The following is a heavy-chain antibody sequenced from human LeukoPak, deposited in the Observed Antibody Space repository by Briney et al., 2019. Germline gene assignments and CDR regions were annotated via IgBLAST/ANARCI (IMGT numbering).Heavy chain of an antibody. CDR1: GFTFTSSA. V-gene: IGHV1-58*01. CDR2: IVVGSGNT. Sequence: SVKVSCKASGFTFTSSAVQWVRQARGQRLEWIGWIVVGSGNTNYAQKFQERVTITRDMSTSTAYMELSSLRSEDTAVYYCAADQVVGGYAETWAQGTLVTVSS. CDR3: AADQVVGGYAET. J-gene: IGHJ5*02. D-gene: IGHD5-12*01.